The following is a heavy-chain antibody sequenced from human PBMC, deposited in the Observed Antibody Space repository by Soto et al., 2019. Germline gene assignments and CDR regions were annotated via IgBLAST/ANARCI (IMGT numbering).Heavy chain of an antibody. CDR3: ARFQQYFQH. V-gene: IGHV4-59*08. CDR1: GGSISNYY. J-gene: IGHJ1*01. CDR2: IYYSGST. Sequence: TSETLSLTCTASGGSISNYYWSWIRQPPGKGLEWIGYIYYSGSTNYNPSLKSRVTISVDTSKNQFSLKLSSVTAADTAVYYCARFQQYFQHWGQGTLVTVSS.